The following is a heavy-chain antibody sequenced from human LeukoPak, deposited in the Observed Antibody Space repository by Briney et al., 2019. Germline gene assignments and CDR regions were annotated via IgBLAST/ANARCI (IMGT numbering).Heavy chain of an antibody. Sequence: ASVKVSCKASGYTFSSYAMTWVRQAPGQGLEWMGGINTNTGNPTYAQGFTGRFVFSLDTSVNTAYLQISSLKAEDTAVYYCARVIPQESSSWYLFHSNWYFDLWGRGTLVTVSS. CDR2: INTNTGNP. CDR1: GYTFSSYA. J-gene: IGHJ2*01. V-gene: IGHV7-4-1*02. D-gene: IGHD6-13*01. CDR3: ARVIPQESSSWYLFHSNWYFDL.